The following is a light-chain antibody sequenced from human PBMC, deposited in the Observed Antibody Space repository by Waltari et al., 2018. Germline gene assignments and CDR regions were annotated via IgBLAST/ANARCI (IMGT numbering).Light chain of an antibody. CDR1: ESVRSSS. CDR3: QQYGTSRLT. J-gene: IGKJ4*01. V-gene: IGKV3-20*01. CDR2: GAS. Sequence: EIVLTQSPGTLSLSPGERATISCRASESVRSSSLAWYQQKPGQAPRLLIFGASNRATGIPDRVSGSGSGTDFTLTISRLEPEDFAVYYCQQYGTSRLTFGGGTKVEIK.